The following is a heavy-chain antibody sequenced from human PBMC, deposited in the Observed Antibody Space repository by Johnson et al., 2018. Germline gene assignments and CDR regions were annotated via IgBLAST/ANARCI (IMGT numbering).Heavy chain of an antibody. CDR2: IRSKLHGGTT. J-gene: IGHJ4*02. V-gene: IGHV3-49*05. D-gene: IGHD3-3*01. CDR1: GFTFGDNA. Sequence: GGLVNPGRSLRLSCTDSGFTFGDNAMSWFRQAPGKGLEWIGFIRSKLHGGTTEYAASVRGRFTISRDDSRSIAYLQINSLKTEDTAMYYCTGGTYYDAYYFDYWGQGTLVTGSS. CDR3: TGGTYYDAYYFDY.